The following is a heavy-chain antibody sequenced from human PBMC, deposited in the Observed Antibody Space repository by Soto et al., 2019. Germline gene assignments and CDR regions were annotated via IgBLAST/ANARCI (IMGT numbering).Heavy chain of an antibody. D-gene: IGHD6-19*01. Sequence: EVQLLESGGGLVQPGWSLRLSCAASGFTFSSYAMSWVRQAPGKGLEWVSAISGSGGSTYYADSVKGRFTISRDNSKNTLYLQMHSLRAEDTAVYYCAKDSRSSSGWYHYGMDVWGQGTKVTVSS. CDR1: GFTFSSYA. J-gene: IGHJ6*02. CDR3: AKDSRSSSGWYHYGMDV. V-gene: IGHV3-23*01. CDR2: ISGSGGST.